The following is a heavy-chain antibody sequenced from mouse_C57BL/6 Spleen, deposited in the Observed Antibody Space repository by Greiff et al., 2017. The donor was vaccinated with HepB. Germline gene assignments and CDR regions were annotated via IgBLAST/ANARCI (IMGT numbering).Heavy chain of an antibody. CDR1: GYTFTSYT. Sequence: LVESGAELARPGASVKMSCKASGYTFTSYTMHWVKQRPGQGLEWIGYINPSSGYTKYNQKFKDKATLTADKSSSTAYMQLSSLTSEDSAVYYCARRITTEWYFDVWGTGTTVTVSS. J-gene: IGHJ1*03. V-gene: IGHV1-4*01. D-gene: IGHD1-1*01. CDR3: ARRITTEWYFDV. CDR2: INPSSGYT.